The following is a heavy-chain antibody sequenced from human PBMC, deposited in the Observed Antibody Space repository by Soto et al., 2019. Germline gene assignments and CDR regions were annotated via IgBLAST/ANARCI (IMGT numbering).Heavy chain of an antibody. J-gene: IGHJ4*02. D-gene: IGHD4-17*01. Sequence: ASVKVSCKVSGTSLSGLPMHWVRQAPGKGLEWMGSLDYEEGERSFAHRFQGRLTVTEDTSTDTAYMELSSLMSEDTAVYYCAAGVTTSDYWGQGTLVTVS. V-gene: IGHV1-24*01. CDR1: GTSLSGLP. CDR3: AAGVTTSDY. CDR2: LDYEEGER.